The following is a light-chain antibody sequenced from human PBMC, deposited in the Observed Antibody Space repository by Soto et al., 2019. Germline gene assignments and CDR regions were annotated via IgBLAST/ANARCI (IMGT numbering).Light chain of an antibody. CDR2: EVT. CDR3: SSSAGSSTL. CDR1: SSDVGVYNY. V-gene: IGLV2-8*01. Sequence: QSVLTQPPSASGSPGQSVTISCTGSSSDVGVYNYVSWYKQHPGKAPKLVIYEVTRRPSDVPDRFSGSKSGNTASLTVSGLQTDDEADYYCSSSAGSSTLFGGGTKLTVL. J-gene: IGLJ2*01.